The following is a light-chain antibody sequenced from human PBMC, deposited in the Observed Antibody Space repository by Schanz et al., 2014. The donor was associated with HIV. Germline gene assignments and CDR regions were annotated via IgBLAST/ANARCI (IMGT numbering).Light chain of an antibody. Sequence: EIVMTQSPGTLSVSPGERATLSCRASQTVSNNLAWYQQKPGQAPRLLIYGASTRAATIPARFSGSGSGTEFTLTISRLQSEDFAVYYCQQYNNWPRTFGQGTKVEIK. J-gene: IGKJ1*01. CDR3: QQYNNWPRT. V-gene: IGKV3-15*01. CDR1: QTVSNN. CDR2: GAS.